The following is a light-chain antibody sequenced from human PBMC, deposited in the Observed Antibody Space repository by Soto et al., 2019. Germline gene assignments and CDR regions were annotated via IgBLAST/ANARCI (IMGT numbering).Light chain of an antibody. CDR1: QSISSN. CDR2: GAS. V-gene: IGKV3-20*01. J-gene: IGKJ5*01. CDR3: QQHGSSQIT. Sequence: EIVMTQSPATLSVSPGERATLSCRASQSISSNLAWYQQKPGQAPRLLIYGASSRATGIPDRFSGSGSGTDFTLTISRLEPEDFAVYYCQQHGSSQITFGHGTRLEI.